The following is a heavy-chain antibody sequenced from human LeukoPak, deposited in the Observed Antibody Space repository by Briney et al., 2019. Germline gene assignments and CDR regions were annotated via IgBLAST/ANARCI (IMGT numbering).Heavy chain of an antibody. CDR2: IHYSGST. V-gene: IGHV4-59*12. Sequence: SETLSLTCTVSGGSISPYYWSWIRQPPGKGLEWIGYIHYSGSTNYNPSLKSRVSMSVDTSKNQFSLKLSSVTAADTAVYYCARDMNGVVDYWGQGTLVTVSS. CDR3: ARDMNGVVDY. CDR1: GGSISPYY. D-gene: IGHD4-17*01. J-gene: IGHJ4*02.